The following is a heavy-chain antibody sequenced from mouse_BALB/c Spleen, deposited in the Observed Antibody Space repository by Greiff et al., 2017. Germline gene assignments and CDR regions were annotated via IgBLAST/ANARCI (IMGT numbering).Heavy chain of an antibody. CDR3: ARGGYGNYVFDY. J-gene: IGHJ2*01. V-gene: IGHV5-4*02. D-gene: IGHD2-10*02. Sequence: EVQVVESGGGLVKPGGSLKLSCAASGFTFSDYYMYWVRQTPEKRLEWVATISDGGSYTYYPDSVKGRFTISRDNARNILYLQMSSLRSEDTAMYYCARGGYGNYVFDYWGQGTTLTVSS. CDR2: ISDGGSYT. CDR1: GFTFSDYY.